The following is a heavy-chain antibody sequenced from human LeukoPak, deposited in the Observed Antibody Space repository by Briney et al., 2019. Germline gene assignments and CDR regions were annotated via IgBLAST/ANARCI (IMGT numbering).Heavy chain of an antibody. CDR1: GGSISSGGYS. D-gene: IGHD3-22*01. V-gene: IGHV4-30-2*01. CDR3: ASQRGYYYFDY. CDR2: IYHSGST. Sequence: PSETLSLTCAVSGGSISSGGYSWSWIRQPPGKGLEWIGYIYHSGSTYYNPSLKSRVTISVDRSKNQFSLKLSSVTAADTAVYYCASQRGYYYFDYWGQGTLVTVSS. J-gene: IGHJ4*02.